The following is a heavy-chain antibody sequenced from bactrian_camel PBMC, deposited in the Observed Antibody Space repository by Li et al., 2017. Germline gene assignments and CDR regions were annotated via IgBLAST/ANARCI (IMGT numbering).Heavy chain of an antibody. Sequence: VQLVESGGGSVQAGGSLRLSCEGSGYFNSGNCMAWFRQGPGQEREGVASIDDDGTLSYLDSVKGRFTISRDNAKNTLYLQIDSLKPEDTGMYYCAAGHHGGQCLSPPRLPIGARGPRSPSP. CDR3: AAGHHGGQCLSPPRLP. J-gene: IGHJ4*01. CDR1: GYFNSGNC. CDR2: IDDDGTL. V-gene: IGHV3S53*01. D-gene: IGHD7*01.